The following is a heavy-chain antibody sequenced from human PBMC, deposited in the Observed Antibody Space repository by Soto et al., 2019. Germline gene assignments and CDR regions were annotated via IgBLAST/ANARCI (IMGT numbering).Heavy chain of an antibody. J-gene: IGHJ4*02. Sequence: PGESLKISCKGSGCSFTSYWIGWVRQMPGKGLEWMGIIYPGDSDTRYSPSFQGQVTISADRSTGTAFLQWRSLKASDTALYYCARPPLPGYSIHFNSWGQGTLVTVSS. CDR3: ARPPLPGYSIHFNS. D-gene: IGHD2-15*01. V-gene: IGHV5-51*01. CDR1: GCSFTSYW. CDR2: IYPGDSDT.